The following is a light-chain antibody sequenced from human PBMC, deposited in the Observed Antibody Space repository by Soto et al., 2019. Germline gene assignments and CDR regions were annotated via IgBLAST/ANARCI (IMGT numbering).Light chain of an antibody. V-gene: IGKV1-39*01. CDR3: QQSYSTPWT. CDR1: ESISSS. CDR2: AAS. Sequence: DIQMTQSPSSLSASVGDRVTITCRASESISSSLNWYQQKPGKAPKLLIYAASSLQSGVPSRFSGSGSVTDFTLNISSLQPEDFATYYCQQSYSTPWTFGQGTKVEIK. J-gene: IGKJ1*01.